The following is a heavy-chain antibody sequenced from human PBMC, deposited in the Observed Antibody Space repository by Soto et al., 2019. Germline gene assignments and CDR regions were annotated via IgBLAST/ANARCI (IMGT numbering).Heavy chain of an antibody. V-gene: IGHV3-30*18. CDR1: GFTFRSYA. CDR2: MSFDGSNK. D-gene: IGHD1-1*01. CDR3: AKDVGWELQLVHSYYNSGMDV. Sequence: QVQLVESGGGVVQPGGSLRLSCAASGFTFRSYAMHWVRQAPGKGLEWVALMSFDGSNKYYADSVRGRFTVSSDNSKSSLYPQRDVLRPEGTAVYGCAKDVGWELQLVHSYYNSGMDVWGQGTRVTGSS. J-gene: IGHJ6*02.